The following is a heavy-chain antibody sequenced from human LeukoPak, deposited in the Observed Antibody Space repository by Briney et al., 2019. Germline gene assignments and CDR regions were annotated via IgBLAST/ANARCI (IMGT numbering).Heavy chain of an antibody. J-gene: IGHJ4*02. CDR2: SNADNGDI. D-gene: IGHD6-13*01. V-gene: IGHV1-3*02. CDR1: GYTFANYA. CDR3: VRGPHGSSWTFDY. Sequence: ASVKVSCKASGYTFANYAIHWVRQAPGQRPEWMGWSNADNGDIKYSQEFQGGVTITRDTSATTAYMELSSLRSEDMAVYYCVRGPHGSSWTFDYWGQGTLVIVSS.